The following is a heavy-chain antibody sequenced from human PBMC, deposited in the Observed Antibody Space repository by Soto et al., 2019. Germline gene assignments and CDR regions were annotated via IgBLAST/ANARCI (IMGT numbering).Heavy chain of an antibody. CDR1: GYSFTSYW. Sequence: PGESLKISCKGSGYSFTSYWIGWVRQMPGKGLEWMGIIYPGDSDTRCSPSFQGQVSISADKSISTAYLQWSSLKASGTAMYYCASGTDYYDSSGYILLDYWGQGTLVTVSS. CDR2: IYPGDSDT. V-gene: IGHV5-51*01. CDR3: ASGTDYYDSSGYILLDY. D-gene: IGHD3-22*01. J-gene: IGHJ4*02.